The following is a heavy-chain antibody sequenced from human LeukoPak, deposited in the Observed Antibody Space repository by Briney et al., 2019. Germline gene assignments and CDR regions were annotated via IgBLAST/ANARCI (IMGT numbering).Heavy chain of an antibody. V-gene: IGHV1-18*01. CDR3: ASSRSGWYWDFDY. J-gene: IGHJ4*02. CDR1: GYTCTSYG. CDR2: ISAYNGNT. D-gene: IGHD6-19*01. Sequence: ASVTVSCKASGYTCTSYGISWVRHAPGQGLEWMGWISAYNGNTNYAQKLQGRVTMTTDTSTSTAYMELRSLRSDDTAVYYCASSRSGWYWDFDYWGQGTLVTVSS.